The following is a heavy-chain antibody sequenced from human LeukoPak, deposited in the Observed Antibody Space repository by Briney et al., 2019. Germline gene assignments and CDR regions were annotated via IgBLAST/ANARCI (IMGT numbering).Heavy chain of an antibody. V-gene: IGHV4-4*02. CDR2: VHHSGNT. J-gene: IGHJ5*02. CDR3: ASSNNHVWFDP. D-gene: IGHD1-14*01. Sequence: SETLSLTCAVSGGSISSSYWWSWVRQPPGKGLEWIGEVHHSGNTKYSPSFRSRVTMSVDNSKNQFSLELSSVTAADTAVYYCASSNNHVWFDPWGQGALVTVSS. CDR1: GGSISSSYW.